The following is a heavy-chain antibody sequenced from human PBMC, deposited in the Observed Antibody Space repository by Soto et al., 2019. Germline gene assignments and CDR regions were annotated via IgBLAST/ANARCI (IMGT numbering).Heavy chain of an antibody. J-gene: IGHJ6*03. V-gene: IGHV3-66*01. CDR2: IYSGGST. CDR1: GFTVSSNY. CDR3: AKGAYYYYYYMDV. Sequence: GGSLRLSCAAYGFTVSSNYMSWVRQAPGKGLEWVSVIYSGGSTYYADSVKGRFTISRDNSKNTLYLQMNSLRAEDTAVYYCAKGAYYYYYYMDVWGKGTTVTVSS.